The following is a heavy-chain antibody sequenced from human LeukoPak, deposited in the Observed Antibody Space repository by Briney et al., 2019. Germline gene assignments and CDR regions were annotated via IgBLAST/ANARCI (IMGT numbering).Heavy chain of an antibody. Sequence: ASVKVSCKASGYTFTGYYMHWVRQAPGQGLEWMGWINTNTGNPTYAQGFTGRFVFSLDTSVSTAYLRISSLKAEDTAVYYCARVNWGMSRDYFDYWGQGTLVTVSS. D-gene: IGHD7-27*01. CDR3: ARVNWGMSRDYFDY. CDR2: INTNTGNP. V-gene: IGHV7-4-1*02. CDR1: GYTFTGYY. J-gene: IGHJ4*02.